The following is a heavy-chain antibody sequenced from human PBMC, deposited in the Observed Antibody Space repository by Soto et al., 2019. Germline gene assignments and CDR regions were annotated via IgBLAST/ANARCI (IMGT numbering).Heavy chain of an antibody. V-gene: IGHV1-18*04. D-gene: IGHD3-9*01. CDR2: ISAYNGNT. J-gene: IGHJ6*02. Sequence: GASVKVSCKASGYTFTSYGISWLRQAPGQGLEWMGWISAYNGNTNYAQKLQGRVTMTTDTSTSTAYMELRSLRSDDTAVYYCARIEYYDILTGASTRHYGMDVWGQGTTVTVSS. CDR1: GYTFTSYG. CDR3: ARIEYYDILTGASTRHYGMDV.